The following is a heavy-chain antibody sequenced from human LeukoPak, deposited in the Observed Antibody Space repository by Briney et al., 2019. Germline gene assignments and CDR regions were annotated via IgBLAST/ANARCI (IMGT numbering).Heavy chain of an antibody. Sequence: PSETLSLTCTVSGGSISSYYWSWIRQPPGKGLEWIGYISYSGSNNYNPSLKSRVTISVDTSKNQFSLELSSVTAADTAVYHCARHWAYCSGGTCYSFDDWGQGTLVTVSS. CDR3: ARHWAYCSGGTCYSFDD. V-gene: IGHV4-59*08. CDR2: ISYSGSN. CDR1: GGSISSYY. J-gene: IGHJ4*02. D-gene: IGHD2-15*01.